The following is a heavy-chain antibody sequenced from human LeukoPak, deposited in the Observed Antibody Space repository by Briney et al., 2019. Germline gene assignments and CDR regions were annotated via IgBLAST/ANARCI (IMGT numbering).Heavy chain of an antibody. CDR3: ARVLRDDYVWGSYRDSNWFDP. J-gene: IGHJ5*02. V-gene: IGHV1-69*06. CDR2: IIPIFGTA. D-gene: IGHD3-16*02. CDR1: GGTFSSYA. Sequence: SVKVSCKASGGTFSSYAISWVRQAPGQGLEWMGGIIPIFGTANYAQKFQGRVTITADKSTRTAYMELSSLRYEDTAVYYCARVLRDDYVWGSYRDSNWFDPWGQGTLVTVSS.